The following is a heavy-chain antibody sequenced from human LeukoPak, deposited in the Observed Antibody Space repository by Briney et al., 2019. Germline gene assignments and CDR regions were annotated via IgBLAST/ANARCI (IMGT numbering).Heavy chain of an antibody. CDR2: ISSDASIT. J-gene: IGHJ4*02. CDR1: GLTFSTYW. D-gene: IGHD3-10*01. CDR3: ARDPMDFDY. V-gene: IGHV3-74*01. Sequence: GGSLRLSCAASGLTFSTYWMHWVRQDPGKGLVWVSRISSDASITSYADPVKGRFTISRDNAKNTLYLQMYSLRAEDTAVYYCARDPMDFDYWGQGTLVTVSS.